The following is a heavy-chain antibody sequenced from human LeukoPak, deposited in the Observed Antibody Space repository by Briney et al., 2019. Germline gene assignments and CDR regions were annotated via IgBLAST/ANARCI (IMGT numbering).Heavy chain of an antibody. CDR2: IYPGDSDT. CDR3: ARLHPYSSSWYLAPRSAEYFQH. V-gene: IGHV5-51*01. CDR1: GYSSTSYW. Sequence: GESLKISCKGSGYSSTSYWIGWVRQMPGKGLEWMGIIYPGDSDTRYSPSFQGQVTISADKSISTAYLQWSSLKASDTAMYYCARLHPYSSSWYLAPRSAEYFQHWGQGTLVTVSS. D-gene: IGHD6-13*01. J-gene: IGHJ1*01.